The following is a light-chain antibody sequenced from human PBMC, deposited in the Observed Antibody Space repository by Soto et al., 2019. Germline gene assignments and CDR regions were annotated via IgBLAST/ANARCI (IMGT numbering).Light chain of an antibody. CDR1: QNIGSH. Sequence: DIQMTQSPSTLSASVGDRVAITCRASQNIGSHLAWYQQKPDEAPKLLIYDASSLESGVPLRFGGSGSGTDFTLIISSLQPDDFATYYCQQCNTPFTFGGGTKVDIK. J-gene: IGKJ4*01. CDR3: QQCNTPFT. V-gene: IGKV1-5*01. CDR2: DAS.